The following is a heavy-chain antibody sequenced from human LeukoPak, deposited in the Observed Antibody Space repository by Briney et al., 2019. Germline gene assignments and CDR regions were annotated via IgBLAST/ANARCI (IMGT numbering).Heavy chain of an antibody. D-gene: IGHD1-1*01. J-gene: IGHJ3*02. Sequence: PGGSLRLSCAASGVIFDDYAMQWVRQVPGKGLEWVSGSSWNSDRVGYADSVKGRFTISRDNAKNSLYLQMNSLRPEDTALYYCALCSVERDAFEIWGQGTMVTVSS. CDR3: ALCSVERDAFEI. V-gene: IGHV3-9*01. CDR2: SSWNSDRV. CDR1: GVIFDDYA.